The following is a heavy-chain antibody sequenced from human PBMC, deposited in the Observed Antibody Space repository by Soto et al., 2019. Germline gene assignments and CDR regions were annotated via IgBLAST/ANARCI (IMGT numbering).Heavy chain of an antibody. CDR3: AKTRGQSYYHAMDV. CDR2: ISGSGENT. Sequence: EVQLLESGGGLVQPGGSLRLSCAASGFTFSNYAMSWVRQAPGKGLEWVSPISGSGENTYYADSVKGRFTISRDNSKNTLYLQINNLRAEDTAVYYCAKTRGQSYYHAMDVWGQGTTVIVSS. V-gene: IGHV3-23*01. J-gene: IGHJ6*02. CDR1: GFTFSNYA.